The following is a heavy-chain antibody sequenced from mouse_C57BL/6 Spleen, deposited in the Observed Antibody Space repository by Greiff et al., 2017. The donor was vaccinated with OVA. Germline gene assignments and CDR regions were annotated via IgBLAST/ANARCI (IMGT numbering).Heavy chain of an antibody. Sequence: QVQLQQSGAELVKPGASVKLSCKASGYTFTSYWMHWVKQRPGRGLEWIGRIDPNSGGTKYNEKFKSKATLTVDKPSSTAYMQLSSLTSEDSAVYYCARSMVPRDYYAMDYWGQGTSGTVSS. CDR2: IDPNSGGT. V-gene: IGHV1-72*01. J-gene: IGHJ4*01. CDR1: GYTFTSYW. CDR3: ARSMVPRDYYAMDY. D-gene: IGHD2-2*01.